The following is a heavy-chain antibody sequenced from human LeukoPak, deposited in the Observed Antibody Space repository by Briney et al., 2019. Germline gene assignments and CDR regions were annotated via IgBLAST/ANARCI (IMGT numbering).Heavy chain of an antibody. CDR3: ARRVLGSSAGSFDY. Sequence: GGSLRLSCAASGFTVSSNYMSWVRQAPGKGLEWVSVIYSGGSTYYADSVKGRFTISRDNSKNTLYLQMNSLRAEDTAVYYCARRVLGSSAGSFDYWGQGTLVTVSS. CDR1: GFTVSSNY. J-gene: IGHJ4*02. V-gene: IGHV3-66*04. D-gene: IGHD6-6*01. CDR2: IYSGGST.